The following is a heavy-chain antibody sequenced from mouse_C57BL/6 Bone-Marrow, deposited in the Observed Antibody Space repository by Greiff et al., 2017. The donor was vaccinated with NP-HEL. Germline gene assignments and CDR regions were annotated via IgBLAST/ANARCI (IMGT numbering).Heavy chain of an antibody. CDR3: ARRYYGFDY. J-gene: IGHJ2*01. CDR2: INPSTGGT. CDR1: GYSFTGYY. Sequence: EVQLQQSGPELVKPGASVKISCKASGYSFTGYYMNWVKQSPEKSLEWIGEINPSTGGTTYKQKFKGKATLTVDKSSSTAYMQLKSLTSEDYAVYYCARRYYGFDYWYRGTALTVSA. D-gene: IGHD1-1*01. V-gene: IGHV1-42*01.